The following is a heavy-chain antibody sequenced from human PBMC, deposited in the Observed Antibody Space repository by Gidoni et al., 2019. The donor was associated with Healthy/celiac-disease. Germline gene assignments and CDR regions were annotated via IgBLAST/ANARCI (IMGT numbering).Heavy chain of an antibody. CDR1: GFTFSIYS. V-gene: IGHV3-21*01. CDR3: ARDGTVTTDY. D-gene: IGHD4-17*01. J-gene: IGHJ4*02. CDR2: ISSSSSYI. Sequence: VESGGGLVKPGGSLRLSCAASGFTFSIYSMNWVRQAPGKGLEWVSSISSSSSYIYYADSVKGRFTISRDNAKNSLYLQMNILRAEDTAVYYCARDGTVTTDYWGQGTLVTVSS.